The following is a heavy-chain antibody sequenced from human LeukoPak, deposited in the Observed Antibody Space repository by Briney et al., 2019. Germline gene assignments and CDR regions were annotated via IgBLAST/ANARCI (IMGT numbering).Heavy chain of an antibody. CDR1: GFTFSSYE. Sequence: GGSLRLSCAASGFTFSSYEMNWVRQAPGKGLEWVSYISSSGSTIYYADSVKGRFTNSRDNAKNSLYLQMNSLRAEDTAVYYCAELGITMVGGVWGKGTTVTISS. J-gene: IGHJ6*04. CDR2: ISSSGSTI. CDR3: AELGITMVGGV. V-gene: IGHV3-48*03. D-gene: IGHD3-10*02.